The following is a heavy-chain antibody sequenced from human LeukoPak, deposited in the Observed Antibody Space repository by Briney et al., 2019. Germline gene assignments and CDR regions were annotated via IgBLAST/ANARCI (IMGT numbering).Heavy chain of an antibody. Sequence: PGRSLRLSCAASGFTFSRYAMHWVRQAPGKGLEWVVVIWYDGSNKYYADSVKGRFTISRDNSKNTLYLQMNSLRVEDTAVYYCARVDPVVLRFGEPGHAFDIWGQGTMVIVSS. CDR2: IWYDGSNK. D-gene: IGHD3-10*01. J-gene: IGHJ3*02. V-gene: IGHV3-33*01. CDR1: GFTFSRYA. CDR3: ARVDPVVLRFGEPGHAFDI.